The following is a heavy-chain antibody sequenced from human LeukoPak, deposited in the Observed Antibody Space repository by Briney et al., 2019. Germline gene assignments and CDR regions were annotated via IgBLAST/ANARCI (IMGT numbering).Heavy chain of an antibody. V-gene: IGHV3-23*01. J-gene: IGHJ3*02. CDR2: IYRSGRT. D-gene: IGHD3-3*01. CDR3: ATYKGIYEALDI. Sequence: PGGSLRLFCVASGFPFSIYDMQWVRQAPGKGLVCVSGIYRSGRTYYTDSVKRRFTISRDNSKSTLYMEMNSLRAEDTAVYYCATYKGIYEALDIWGQGTMVTVST. CDR1: GFPFSIYD.